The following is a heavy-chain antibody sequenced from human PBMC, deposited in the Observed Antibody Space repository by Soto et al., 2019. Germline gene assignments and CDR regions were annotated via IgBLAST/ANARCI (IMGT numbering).Heavy chain of an antibody. V-gene: IGHV4-59*01. CDR3: ARWYSSSWYRYNWFDP. Sequence: SETLSLTCTVSGGSISSYYWSWIRQPPGKGLEWIGYIYYSGSTNYNPSLKSRLTISVDTSKNQFSLKLSSVTAADTAVYYCARWYSSSWYRYNWFDPWGQGTLVTVSS. D-gene: IGHD6-13*01. CDR2: IYYSGST. CDR1: GGSISSYY. J-gene: IGHJ5*02.